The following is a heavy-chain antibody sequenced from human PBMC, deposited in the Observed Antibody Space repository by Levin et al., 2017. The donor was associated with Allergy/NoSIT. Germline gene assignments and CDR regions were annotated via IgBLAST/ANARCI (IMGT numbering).Heavy chain of an antibody. Sequence: GESLKISCAASGFTFSTYGMHWVRQAPGKGLEWVAVISYDGSITYFADSVKGRFTISRDNSKNTLYLQMNSLRAEDTAVYYCAKDTRASASIAPGDSVGYYSDSWGPGTLVTVSS. V-gene: IGHV3-30*18. D-gene: IGHD6-13*01. CDR3: AKDTRASASIAPGDSVGYYSDS. CDR2: ISYDGSIT. CDR1: GFTFSTYG. J-gene: IGHJ4*02.